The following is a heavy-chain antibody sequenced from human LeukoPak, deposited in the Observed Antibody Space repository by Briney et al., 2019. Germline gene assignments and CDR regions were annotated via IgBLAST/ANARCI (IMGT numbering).Heavy chain of an antibody. CDR1: GYIFTDYY. V-gene: IGHV1-69*05. CDR3: ARDPGGQQLVFDY. D-gene: IGHD6-13*01. J-gene: IGHJ4*02. CDR2: IIPIFGTA. Sequence: ASVKVSCEASGYIFTDYYMHWVRQAPGQGLEWMGGIIPIFGTANYAQKFQGRVTITTDESTSTAYMELSSLRSEDTAVYYCARDPGGQQLVFDYWGQGTLVTVSS.